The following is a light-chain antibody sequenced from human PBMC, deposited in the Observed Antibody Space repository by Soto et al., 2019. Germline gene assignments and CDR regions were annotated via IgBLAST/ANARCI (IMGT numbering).Light chain of an antibody. CDR3: QQSYSTLSFT. J-gene: IGKJ3*01. CDR2: AAS. Sequence: DIQMTQSPSSLSASVGDRVTITCRASQSISSYLNWYQQKPGKAPKLLIYAASSLQSGVPSRFSGNGSGTDFTLTISSLQPEDFATYYCQQSYSTLSFTFGPGTKVDIK. V-gene: IGKV1-39*01. CDR1: QSISSY.